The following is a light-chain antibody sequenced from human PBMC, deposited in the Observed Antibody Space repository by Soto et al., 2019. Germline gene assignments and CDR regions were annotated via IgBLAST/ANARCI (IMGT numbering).Light chain of an antibody. V-gene: IGKV3-20*01. CDR2: GAF. CDR3: QQYAGSPWT. J-gene: IGKJ1*01. Sequence: EIVLTQSPGSLSLSPGERVTLSCRASQTVSTNYLAWYQHKPGRAPRLLIYGAFSRATGIADRFSGSGSGTDFTLTISSLEPEDFAVYYCQQYAGSPWTFGQGTRVEIK. CDR1: QTVSTNY.